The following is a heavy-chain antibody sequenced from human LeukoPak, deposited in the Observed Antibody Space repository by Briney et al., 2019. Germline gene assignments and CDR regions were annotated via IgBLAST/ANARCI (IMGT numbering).Heavy chain of an antibody. D-gene: IGHD2-2*02. V-gene: IGHV1-69*13. CDR3: ARGIVVVPAAIVSYFDY. J-gene: IGHJ4*02. CDR2: IIPIFGTA. CDR1: GGTFSSYA. Sequence: ASVKVSCKASGGTFSSYAISWVRQAPGQGLEWMGGIIPIFGTANYAQKFQGRVTITADESTSTAYMELSSLRPEDTAVYYCARGIVVVPAAIVSYFDYWGQGTLVTVSS.